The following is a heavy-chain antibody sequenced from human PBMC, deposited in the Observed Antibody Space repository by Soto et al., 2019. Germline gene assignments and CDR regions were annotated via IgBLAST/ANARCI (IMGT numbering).Heavy chain of an antibody. CDR2: IFSNDEK. Sequence: GPTRVNPTETLTLTCSVSGLLLSRADLGVHWIPQPPGKALEWLAHIFSNDEKFYSTSLKTSLTISKDTSKSQVVLIMTNVDPVDTATYYCARISRYAHHFDYWGQGSLLTASS. CDR3: ARISRYAHHFDY. V-gene: IGHV2-26*02. CDR1: GLLLSRADLG. D-gene: IGHD5-12*01. J-gene: IGHJ4*02.